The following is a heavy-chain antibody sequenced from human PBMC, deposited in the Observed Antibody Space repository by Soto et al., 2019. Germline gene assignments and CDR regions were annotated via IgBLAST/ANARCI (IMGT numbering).Heavy chain of an antibody. Sequence: QVQLVQSGAEVKEPGASVRVSCKASGYAFTSHTIHWARQAPGQGLEWMGWIIVSHGSPRYAPQFQGRVTFGRDTSATTAYMELSILTSEDTAVYYCAREPEDGVPGDYWGQGTPVVVSS. CDR1: GYAFTSHT. CDR3: AREPEDGVPGDY. D-gene: IGHD3-3*01. CDR2: IIVSHGSP. J-gene: IGHJ4*02. V-gene: IGHV1-3*01.